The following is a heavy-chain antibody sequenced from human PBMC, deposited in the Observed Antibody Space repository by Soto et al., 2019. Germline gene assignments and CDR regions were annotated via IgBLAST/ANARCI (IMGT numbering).Heavy chain of an antibody. Sequence: EVQLLESGGGLVQPGGSLRLSCAASGFTFSNYAMSWVRQAPGKGLEGVAAISGSDGRTYYADSVKGRFTISRDNSKNTLYLQMNSLRAEDTAVFYCAKDEIFGVVSDYFHYWGRGTLVSVSS. CDR3: AKDEIFGVVSDYFHY. CDR1: GFTFSNYA. CDR2: ISGSDGRT. V-gene: IGHV3-23*01. J-gene: IGHJ4*02. D-gene: IGHD3-3*01.